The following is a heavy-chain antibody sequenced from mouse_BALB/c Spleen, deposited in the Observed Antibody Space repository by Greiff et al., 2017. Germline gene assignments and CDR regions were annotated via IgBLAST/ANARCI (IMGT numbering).Heavy chain of an antibody. CDR1: GFTFSSYA. CDR3: ARTKRGVMDY. D-gene: IGHD1-3*01. V-gene: IGHV5-9-4*01. Sequence: EVKLVESGGGLVKPGGSLKLSCAASGFTFSSYAMSWVRQSPEKRLEWVAEISSGGSYTYYPDTVTGRFTISRDNAKNTLYLEMSSLRSEDTAMYYCARTKRGVMDYWGQGTSVTVSS. J-gene: IGHJ4*01. CDR2: ISSGGSYT.